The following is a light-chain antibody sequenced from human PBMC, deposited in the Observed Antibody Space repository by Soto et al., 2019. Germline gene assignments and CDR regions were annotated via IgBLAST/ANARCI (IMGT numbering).Light chain of an antibody. V-gene: IGKV3-15*01. CDR1: QSVSSN. Sequence: EIVMTQSPATLSVSPGERATLSCRASQSVSSNLAWYQQKPGQAPRPLIYGASTRATGIPARFSGSGSGTDFTLTISSLQPEDFATYYCQQLNSYPITFGQGTRLEIK. CDR2: GAS. J-gene: IGKJ5*01. CDR3: QQLNSYPIT.